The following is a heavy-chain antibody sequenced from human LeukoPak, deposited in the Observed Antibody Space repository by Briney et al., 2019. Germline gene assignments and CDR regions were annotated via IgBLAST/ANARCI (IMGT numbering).Heavy chain of an antibody. J-gene: IGHJ5*02. D-gene: IGHD6-6*01. CDR1: GGSISSYY. CDR2: IYYSGST. Sequence: SETLSLTCTVSGGSISSYYWSWIRQPPGKGLEWIGYIYYSGSTNYNPSLKSRVTISVDTSKNQFSLKLSSVTAADTAVYYCARVGGGYSSSSRFDPWGQGTLATVSS. V-gene: IGHV4-59*01. CDR3: ARVGGGYSSSSRFDP.